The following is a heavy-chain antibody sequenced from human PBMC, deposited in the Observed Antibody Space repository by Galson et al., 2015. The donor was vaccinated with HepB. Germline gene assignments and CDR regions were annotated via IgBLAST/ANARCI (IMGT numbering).Heavy chain of an antibody. Sequence: SLRLSCAASGFTVTSNYMTWVRQAPGKGLEWVAVISYDGSNKYHADSVKGRFTISRDNSKNTLYLQMNSLRAEDTAVYYCAKDDCSSTSCAGDIWGQGTMVTVSS. CDR1: GFTVTSNY. D-gene: IGHD2-2*01. J-gene: IGHJ3*02. CDR3: AKDDCSSTSCAGDI. V-gene: IGHV3-30*18. CDR2: ISYDGSNK.